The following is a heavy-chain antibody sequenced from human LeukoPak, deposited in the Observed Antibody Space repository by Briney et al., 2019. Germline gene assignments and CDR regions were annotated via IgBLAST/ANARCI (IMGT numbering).Heavy chain of an antibody. CDR3: VRGADMNYNFENSFYFDS. CDR2: IWYDGSQR. D-gene: IGHD3-3*01. Sequence: GTSLRLSCAVSGFTLKNFGMNWVRQAPGKGLEWVAVIWYDGSQRHYIDSVKGRFAISRENSMNTLSLEMNGLRVEDTAVYYCVRGADMNYNFENSFYFDSWGQGALVIVSS. CDR1: GFTLKNFG. V-gene: IGHV3-33*01. J-gene: IGHJ4*02.